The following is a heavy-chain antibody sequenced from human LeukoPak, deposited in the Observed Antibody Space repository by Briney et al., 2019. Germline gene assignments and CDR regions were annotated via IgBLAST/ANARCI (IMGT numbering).Heavy chain of an antibody. CDR2: IYSGGST. J-gene: IGHJ4*02. CDR3: ARPHCGGGSCYLDY. V-gene: IGHV3-53*01. D-gene: IGHD2-15*01. Sequence: GGSLRLSCAASGFTFSSYGMHWVRQAPGKGLESVSLIYSGGSTYYADSVKGRFTISRDNSKNTLYLQMNNLRVEDAAVYYCARPHCGGGSCYLDYWGQGTLVTVSS. CDR1: GFTFSSYG.